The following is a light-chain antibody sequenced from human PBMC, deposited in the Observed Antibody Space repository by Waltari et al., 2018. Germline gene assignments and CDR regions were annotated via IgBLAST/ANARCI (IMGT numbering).Light chain of an antibody. Sequence: TGRKSQSISNYLNWYQQKPGKAPKLLIYDVSSVQSGVPSRFSGSGSGTDFTLTITSLQPEDFATYYCQKSYGTPLTFGGGTKVEIK. V-gene: IGKV1-39*01. CDR2: DVS. J-gene: IGKJ4*01. CDR1: QSISNY. CDR3: QKSYGTPLT.